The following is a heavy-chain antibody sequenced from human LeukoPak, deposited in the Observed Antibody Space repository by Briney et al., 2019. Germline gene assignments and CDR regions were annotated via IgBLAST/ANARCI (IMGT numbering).Heavy chain of an antibody. CDR3: ARDMQYFARGPFDY. CDR2: INHSGSG. V-gene: IGHV4-34*01. Sequence: SETLSLTCGVFGGSFSGYYWSWIRQPPGKGLEWIGEINHSGSGNYNSSLKSRVTISVDTSKNQFSLKLSSVTAADTAVYYCARDMQYFARGPFDYWGQGTLVTVSS. J-gene: IGHJ4*02. D-gene: IGHD3-9*01. CDR1: GGSFSGYY.